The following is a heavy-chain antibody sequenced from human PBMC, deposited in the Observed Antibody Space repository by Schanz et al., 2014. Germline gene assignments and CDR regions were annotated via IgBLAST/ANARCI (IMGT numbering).Heavy chain of an antibody. Sequence: QVQLVQSGADVKKPGASVKVSCKASGYTFTGYSMHWVRPAPGKGLEWMGRINPNSGGTNYAQKFQGRVTMTRDTSSSTVDMELTRLTFDDTAIDYCARDSDVSKYNGFDSWGEGTLVTVSS. CDR3: ARDSDVSKYNGFDS. V-gene: IGHV1-2*06. CDR1: GYTFTGYS. J-gene: IGHJ5*01. CDR2: INPNSGGT.